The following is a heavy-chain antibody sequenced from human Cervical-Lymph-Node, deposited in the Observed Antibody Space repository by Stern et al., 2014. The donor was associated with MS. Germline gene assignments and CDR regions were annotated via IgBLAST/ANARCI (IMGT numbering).Heavy chain of an antibody. CDR1: GYTFSLYG. CDR3: ARQSCTSTTCYSLFDY. V-gene: IGHV7-4-1*02. D-gene: IGHD2-2*02. Sequence: QVQLVQSGSELKKPGASVKLSCRASGYTFSLYGMNWVRQAPGQGLEWMGWINTITGNPTYAQGFTGRFVFFLDTSVNTAYLQISSLKAEDSAIYFCARQSCTSTTCYSLFDYWGQGTLVTVSS. CDR2: INTITGNP. J-gene: IGHJ4*02.